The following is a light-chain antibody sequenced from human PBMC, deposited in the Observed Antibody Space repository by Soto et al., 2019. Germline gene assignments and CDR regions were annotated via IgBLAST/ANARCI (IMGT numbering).Light chain of an antibody. CDR3: SSYAGSNNFVL. CDR1: SSDVGGYNY. CDR2: EVT. J-gene: IGLJ2*01. Sequence: QSALTQPPSASGSPGQSVTISCTGTSSDVGGYNYVSWYQQHPGKAPKLMIYEVTTRPSGVPDRFSGSKSGNTASLTVSGLQAEDEADYFCSSYAGSNNFVLFGGGTKLPVL. V-gene: IGLV2-8*01.